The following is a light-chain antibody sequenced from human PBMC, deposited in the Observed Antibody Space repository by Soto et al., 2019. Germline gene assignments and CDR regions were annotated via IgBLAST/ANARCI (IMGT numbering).Light chain of an antibody. Sequence: QSALTQPASVSGSPGQSITISCTGTSSDVGGYNYVSWYQQHPGKAPKLMIYDVSNRPSGVSNRFSGPKSGNTASLTISGLPAEEEADYYCTSYTSSSTRVFGGGTKLPVL. J-gene: IGLJ2*01. CDR3: TSYTSSSTRV. V-gene: IGLV2-14*01. CDR2: DVS. CDR1: SSDVGGYNY.